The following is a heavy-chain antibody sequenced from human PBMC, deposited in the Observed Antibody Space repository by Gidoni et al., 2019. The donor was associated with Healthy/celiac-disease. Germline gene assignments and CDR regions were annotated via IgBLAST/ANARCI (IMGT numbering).Heavy chain of an antibody. V-gene: IGHV3-30-3*01. D-gene: IGHD3-3*01. CDR3: ARGSPDYDFWSGYYNDY. CDR2: ISYDGSNK. J-gene: IGHJ4*02. Sequence: QVQLVESGGGVVQPGRSLRLSCAASGFTFSSYGMHWVRQAPGKGLEWVAVISYDGSNKYYADSVKGRFTISRDNSKNTLYLQMNSLRAEDTAVYYCARGSPDYDFWSGYYNDYWGQGTLVTVSS. CDR1: GFTFSSYG.